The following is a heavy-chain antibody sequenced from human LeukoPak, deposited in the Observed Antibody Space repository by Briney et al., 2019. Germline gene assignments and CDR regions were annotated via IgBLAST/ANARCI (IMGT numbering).Heavy chain of an antibody. CDR2: IYHSGTT. CDR3: AREIPVAFATSLDY. J-gene: IGHJ4*02. CDR1: GGSISSSNW. Sequence: SGTLSLTCAVSGGSISSSNWWSWVRQPPGKGLEWIGEIYHSGTTYYNPSLKSRVTISVDKSKNHFSLMLNSVTAADTAVYFCAREIPVAFATSLDYWGQGALVTVSS. D-gene: IGHD2-8*02. V-gene: IGHV4-4*02.